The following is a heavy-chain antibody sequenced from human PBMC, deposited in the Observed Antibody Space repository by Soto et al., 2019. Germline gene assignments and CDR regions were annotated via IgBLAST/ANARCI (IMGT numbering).Heavy chain of an antibody. Sequence: GGSLRLSCAASGFTFSNAWMNWVRQAPGKGLEWVGRIKSKTDGGTTGYAAHVKGRFTISREDSKNTLYLQMNSLKTEDTAVYYCTTLDDYSNYVGLPVDYWGQGTLVTVSS. D-gene: IGHD4-4*01. V-gene: IGHV3-15*07. J-gene: IGHJ4*02. CDR2: IKSKTDGGTT. CDR3: TTLDDYSNYVGLPVDY. CDR1: GFTFSNAW.